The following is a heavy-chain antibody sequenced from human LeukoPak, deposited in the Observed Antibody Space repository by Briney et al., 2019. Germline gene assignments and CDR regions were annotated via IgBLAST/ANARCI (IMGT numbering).Heavy chain of an antibody. CDR2: IYTSGST. J-gene: IGHJ4*02. D-gene: IGHD1-1*01. CDR3: ARDLEGGSPY. V-gene: IGHV4-4*07. Sequence: SETLSLTCAVYGGSFSGYYWSWIRQPAGKGLEWIGRIYTSGSTNYNPSLKSRVTMSVDTSKNQFSLKLSSVTAADTAVYYCARDLEGGSPYWGQGTLVTVSS. CDR1: GGSFSGYY.